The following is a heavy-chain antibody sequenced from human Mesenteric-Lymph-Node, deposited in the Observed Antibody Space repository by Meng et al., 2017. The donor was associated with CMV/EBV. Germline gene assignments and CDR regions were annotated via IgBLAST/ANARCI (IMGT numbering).Heavy chain of an antibody. V-gene: IGHV3-52*01. D-gene: IGHD3-9*01. Sequence: LSLTCAASGFTFSSSWMHWVCQAPEKGLEWVADIKCDGSEKYSVASVKGRLTISRDNAKNSLYLQVDSLRAEDMTVYIYDILTGCSYYYYAMDVWGQGTTVTVSS. CDR2: IKCDGSEK. CDR3: DILTGCSYYYYAMDV. J-gene: IGHJ6*02. CDR1: GFTFSSSW.